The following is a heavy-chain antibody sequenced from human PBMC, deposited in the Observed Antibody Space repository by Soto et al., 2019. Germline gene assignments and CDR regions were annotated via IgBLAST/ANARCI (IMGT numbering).Heavy chain of an antibody. CDR2: IIPILGIA. D-gene: IGHD2-21*01. V-gene: IGHV1-69*02. Sequence: SVKVSCKASGGTFSSYTISWVRQAPGQGLEWMGRIIPILGIANYAQKFQGRVTITADKSTSTAYMELSSLRSEDTAVYYCARAPYCGGDCYSSIYWFDPWGQGTLVTVSS. J-gene: IGHJ5*02. CDR3: ARAPYCGGDCYSSIYWFDP. CDR1: GGTFSSYT.